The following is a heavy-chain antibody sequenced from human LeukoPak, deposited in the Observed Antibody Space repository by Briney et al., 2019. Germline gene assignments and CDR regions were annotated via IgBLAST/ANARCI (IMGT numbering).Heavy chain of an antibody. J-gene: IGHJ4*02. V-gene: IGHV3-30*18. Sequence: GGSLRLSCAASGFTFSTHAMNWVRQAPGKGLEWVAVISYDGGKRDYVDSVKGRFTISRDNSKNTLWLQLNSLRAEDTAVYYCAKETGYSSGWYSFFDYWGQGTLVTVSS. CDR2: ISYDGGKR. CDR1: GFTFSTHA. D-gene: IGHD6-19*01. CDR3: AKETGYSSGWYSFFDY.